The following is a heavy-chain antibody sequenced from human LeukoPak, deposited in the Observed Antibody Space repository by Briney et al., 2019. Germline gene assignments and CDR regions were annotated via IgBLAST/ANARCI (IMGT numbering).Heavy chain of an antibody. J-gene: IGHJ4*02. CDR3: AKAHVPTMIRGVVSSD. CDR1: GFTVSSND. Sequence: GGSLRLSCAASGFTVSSNDMSWVRQAPGKGLECISVIYSGGSTDYADSVKGRFTLSRDNAKNSLYLQMNSLRAEDTALYYCAKAHVPTMIRGVVSSDWGQGTLVTVSS. V-gene: IGHV3-53*01. D-gene: IGHD3-10*01. CDR2: IYSGGST.